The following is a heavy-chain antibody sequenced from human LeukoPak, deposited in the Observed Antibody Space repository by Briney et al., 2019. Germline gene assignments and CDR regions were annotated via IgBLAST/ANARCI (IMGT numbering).Heavy chain of an antibody. D-gene: IGHD3-10*01. Sequence: SETLSLTCTVSGDSISSYNWSWIRQPPGKGLEWIGYIYYSGSTNYNPSLKSRVTISVDTSNNQFSLKLSSVTAADTAVYYCARDNITMVRGAPYYYGMDVWGQGTTVTVSS. V-gene: IGHV4-59*01. J-gene: IGHJ6*02. CDR1: GDSISSYN. CDR3: ARDNITMVRGAPYYYGMDV. CDR2: IYYSGST.